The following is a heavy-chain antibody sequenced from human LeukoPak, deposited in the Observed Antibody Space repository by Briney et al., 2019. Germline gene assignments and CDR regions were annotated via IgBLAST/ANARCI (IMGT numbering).Heavy chain of an antibody. CDR1: GGSISSYY. D-gene: IGHD2-2*01. Sequence: PSETLSLTCTVSGGSISSYYWSWIRQPAGKGLEWIGRIYSSGNTNYNPSLKSRLTMSVGTSKTQFSLKLSSVTAADTAVYYCVRDQFLGYCSSTSCSNWFDPWGQGTLVTVSS. CDR3: VRDQFLGYCSSTSCSNWFDP. V-gene: IGHV4-4*07. J-gene: IGHJ5*02. CDR2: IYSSGNT.